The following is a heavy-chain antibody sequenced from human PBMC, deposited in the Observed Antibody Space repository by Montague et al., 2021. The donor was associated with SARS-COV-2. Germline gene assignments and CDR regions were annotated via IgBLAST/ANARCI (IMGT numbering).Heavy chain of an antibody. J-gene: IGHJ5*02. CDR3: ARDDPYCTNGVCYTGNWFDP. D-gene: IGHD2-8*01. CDR1: GDSVSSNSAA. CDR2: TYYRSKWYN. V-gene: IGHV6-1*01. Sequence: CAISGDSVSSNSAAWNWIRQSPSRGLEWLGRTYYRSKWYNDYVVSVKSRITINPDTSKNQSSLQLNSVTPEDTAVYYCARDDPYCTNGVCYTGNWFDPWGQGTLVTVSS.